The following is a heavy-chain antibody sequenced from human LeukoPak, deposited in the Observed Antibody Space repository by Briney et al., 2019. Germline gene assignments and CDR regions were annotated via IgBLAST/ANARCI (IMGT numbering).Heavy chain of an antibody. Sequence: GGSLRLSCRASGFTFNSYSMNWVRQAPGKGLEWISYVTGTSYPKMYGDSVRGRFTISRDNAQNSLYLQMNFLRAEDTAHYYCTRDGADTGFDFDYWGQGVPVTVSS. CDR2: VTGTSYPK. CDR1: GFTFNSYS. V-gene: IGHV3-21*05. D-gene: IGHD2-8*02. J-gene: IGHJ4*02. CDR3: TRDGADTGFDFDY.